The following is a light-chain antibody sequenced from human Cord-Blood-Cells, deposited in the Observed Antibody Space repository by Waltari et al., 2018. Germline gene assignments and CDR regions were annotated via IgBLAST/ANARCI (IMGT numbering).Light chain of an antibody. CDR2: GAS. Sequence: DIVLTQSHGTLSLSPGQRATLSCRASQSVSSSYLAWYQQKPGQAPRLLIYGASSRATGIPDRFSGSGSGTDFTLTISRLEPEDFAVYYCQQYGSSRTFGQGTKLEIK. J-gene: IGKJ2*01. CDR3: QQYGSSRT. CDR1: QSVSSSY. V-gene: IGKV3-20*01.